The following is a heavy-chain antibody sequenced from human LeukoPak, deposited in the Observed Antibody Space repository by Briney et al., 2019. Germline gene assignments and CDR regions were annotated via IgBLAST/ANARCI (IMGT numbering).Heavy chain of an antibody. V-gene: IGHV3-11*01. D-gene: IGHD4-23*01. J-gene: IGHJ4*02. CDR1: GFTFSDYSYY. CDR2: ISSRDTTI. CDR3: ARGVNLGY. Sequence: GGSLRLSCAASGFTFSDYSYYMSWIRQAPGKGLEWISYISSRDTTIYYADSVEGRFTISRDNAKNSLYLQMNSLRADDTAVYYCARGVNLGYWGQGTLVTVSS.